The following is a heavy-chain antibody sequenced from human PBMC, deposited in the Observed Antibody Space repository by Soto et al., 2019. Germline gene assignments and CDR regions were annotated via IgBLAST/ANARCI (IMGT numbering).Heavy chain of an antibody. D-gene: IGHD3-22*01. V-gene: IGHV4-34*01. CDR2: INHSGST. J-gene: IGHJ2*01. CDR1: GGSFSGYY. Sequence: SETLSLTCAVYGGSFSGYYWSWIRQPPGKGLEWIGEINHSGSTNYNPSLKSRVTISVDTSKNQFSLKLSSVTAADTAVYYCARGWYYDSSGYYWYFELWGRGTLVTVSS. CDR3: ARGWYYDSSGYYWYFEL.